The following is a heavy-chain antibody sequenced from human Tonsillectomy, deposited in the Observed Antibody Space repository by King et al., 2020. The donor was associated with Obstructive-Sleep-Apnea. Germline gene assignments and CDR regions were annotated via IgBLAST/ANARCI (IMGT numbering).Heavy chain of an antibody. D-gene: IGHD5-18*01. J-gene: IGHJ4*02. V-gene: IGHV2-5*02. CDR2: IYWDDDK. Sequence: TLKESGPTLVKPTQTLTLTCTFSGFSLSTSGVGVGWIRQPPGKALEWLALIYWDDDKRYSPSLKSRLTITKATSKNQVVLTMTNMDPVDTATYYCAHSTWKYGYGQLGCFDYWGQGTLVTVSS. CDR3: AHSTWKYGYGQLGCFDY. CDR1: GFSLSTSGVG.